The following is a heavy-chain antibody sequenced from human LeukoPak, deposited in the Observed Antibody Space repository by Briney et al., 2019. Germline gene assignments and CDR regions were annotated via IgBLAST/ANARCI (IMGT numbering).Heavy chain of an antibody. CDR2: IYSSGST. CDR1: GDSISSSIYY. Sequence: PSETLSLTCSVSGDSISSSIYYWGWIRQPPGKGLEWIGTIYSSGSTYYNPSLKSRVTISVDTSKNQFSLKLSSVTAADTAVYYCARFAYGDYEPKYFQHWGQGTLVTVFS. D-gene: IGHD4-17*01. CDR3: ARFAYGDYEPKYFQH. J-gene: IGHJ1*01. V-gene: IGHV4-39*07.